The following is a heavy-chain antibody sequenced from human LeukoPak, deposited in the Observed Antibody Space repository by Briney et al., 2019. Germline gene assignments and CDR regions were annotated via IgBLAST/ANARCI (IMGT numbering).Heavy chain of an antibody. J-gene: IGHJ4*02. V-gene: IGHV3-7*03. CDR3: ARGVYYFDY. CDR2: IKEDGSEI. CDR1: GFTFNTDW. Sequence: GGSLRLSWAASGFTFNTDWISWVRQAPGKGLEWVANIKEDGSEIYYVDSVKGRFTISRDNAKNSLYLQMNSLRAEDTAVYYCARGVYYFDYWGQGTLVTVSS. D-gene: IGHD2/OR15-2a*01.